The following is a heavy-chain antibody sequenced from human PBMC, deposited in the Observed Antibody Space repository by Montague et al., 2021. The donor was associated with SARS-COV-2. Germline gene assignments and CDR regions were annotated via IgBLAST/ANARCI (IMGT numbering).Heavy chain of an antibody. CDR2: ISYTGIN. CDR3: ARRGETYPNCLDY. Sequence: TLSLTCSVSGDSISSDGYYWSWLRQLPEKGLEWNALISYTGINYSNPSLGSRVTMSVDTSKNHFSLNLRSVTAADTAIYYCARRGETYPNCLDYWGQGTPVTVSS. J-gene: IGHJ4*02. V-gene: IGHV4-31*03. CDR1: GDSISSDGYY.